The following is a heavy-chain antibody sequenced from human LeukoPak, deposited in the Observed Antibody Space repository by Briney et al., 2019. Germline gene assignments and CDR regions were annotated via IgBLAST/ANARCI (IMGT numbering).Heavy chain of an antibody. V-gene: IGHV3-48*04. Sequence: PGGSLRLSCAASGFTFSSYSMKWVRQAPGKGLEWVSYISSSSSTIYYADSVKGRFTISRDNAKNSLYLQMNSLRAEDTAVYYCARVLRYFDWNNYYYYYYMDVWGKGTTVTVSS. CDR2: ISSSSSTI. J-gene: IGHJ6*03. CDR3: ARVLRYFDWNNYYYYYYMDV. D-gene: IGHD3-9*01. CDR1: GFTFSSYS.